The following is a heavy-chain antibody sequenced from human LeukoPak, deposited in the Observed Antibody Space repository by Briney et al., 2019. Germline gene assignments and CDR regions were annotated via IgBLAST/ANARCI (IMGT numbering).Heavy chain of an antibody. Sequence: GASVKVSCKASGYTFTSYDINWVRQATGQGLEWMGWMNPNSGNTGYAQKFQGRVTMTRNTSISTAYMELSSLRSEDTAVYYCARGCMRGGDCYSWYNWFDPWGQGTLVIVSS. D-gene: IGHD2-21*02. CDR3: ARGCMRGGDCYSWYNWFDP. V-gene: IGHV1-8*01. J-gene: IGHJ5*02. CDR2: MNPNSGNT. CDR1: GYTFTSYD.